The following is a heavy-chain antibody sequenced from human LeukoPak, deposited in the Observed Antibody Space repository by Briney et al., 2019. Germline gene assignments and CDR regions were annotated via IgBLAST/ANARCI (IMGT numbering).Heavy chain of an antibody. D-gene: IGHD1-26*01. J-gene: IGHJ4*02. V-gene: IGHV4-59*01. CDR3: ARERGIVGATTADY. Sequence: SETLFLTCTVSGGSISSYYWSWIRQPPGKGLEWIGYIYYSGSTNYNPSLKSRVTISVDTSKNQFSLKLSSVTAADTAVYYCARERGIVGATTADYWGQGTLVTVSS. CDR1: GGSISSYY. CDR2: IYYSGST.